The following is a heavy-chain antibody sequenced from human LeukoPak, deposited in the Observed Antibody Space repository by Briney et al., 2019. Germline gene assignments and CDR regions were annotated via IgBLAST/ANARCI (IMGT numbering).Heavy chain of an antibody. J-gene: IGHJ5*02. CDR2: INPNSGGT. CDR1: GYTFTGYY. D-gene: IGHD3-22*01. Sequence: GASVKVSCKASGYTFTGYYMHWVRQAPGQGLEWMGWINPNSGGTNYAQKFQGRVTMTRDTSISTAYMELSSLRSEDTAVYYCARGPQDSSGYYSWFDPWGQGTLVTVSS. V-gene: IGHV1-2*02. CDR3: ARGPQDSSGYYSWFDP.